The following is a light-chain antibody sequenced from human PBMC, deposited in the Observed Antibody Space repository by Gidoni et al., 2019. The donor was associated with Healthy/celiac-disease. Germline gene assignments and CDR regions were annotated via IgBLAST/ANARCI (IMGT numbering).Light chain of an antibody. Sequence: IVLTQSPATLSLSPGERATLSCGASQSVSSSYLAWYQQKPGLAPRLLIYDASSRATGIPDRFSSSGSGTDFTLTISRLEPEDFAVYYCKQYGSSPQTFGQGTKVEIK. J-gene: IGKJ1*01. CDR1: QSVSSSY. CDR3: KQYGSSPQT. CDR2: DAS. V-gene: IGKV3D-20*01.